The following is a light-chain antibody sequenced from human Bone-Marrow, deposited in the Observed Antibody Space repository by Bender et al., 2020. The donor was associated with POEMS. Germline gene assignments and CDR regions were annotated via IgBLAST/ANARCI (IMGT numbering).Light chain of an antibody. V-gene: IGLV3-25*03. Sequence: SYELTQPPSMSVSPGETATISCSGDALPTKYAYWYQQRPGQAPVVVISDDTKRASGIPERFSGSSLGTTVTLTINGVQSEDEADYYCQSTADTGGYMVFGGGTKLTVL. J-gene: IGLJ2*01. CDR1: ALPTKY. CDR2: DDT. CDR3: QSTADTGGYMV.